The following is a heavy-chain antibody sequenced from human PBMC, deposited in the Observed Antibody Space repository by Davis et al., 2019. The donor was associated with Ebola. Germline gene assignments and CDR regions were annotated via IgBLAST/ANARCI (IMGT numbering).Heavy chain of an antibody. Sequence: MPSETLSLTCAVYGGSFSGYYWSWIRQPPGKGLEWIGEINHSGSTNYNPPLKSRVTISVDTSKNQFSLKLSSVTAADTAVYYCARGQRYSYGYFRYWGQGTLVTVSS. CDR3: ARGQRYSYGYFRY. CDR1: GGSFSGYY. D-gene: IGHD5-18*01. J-gene: IGHJ4*02. V-gene: IGHV4-34*01. CDR2: INHSGST.